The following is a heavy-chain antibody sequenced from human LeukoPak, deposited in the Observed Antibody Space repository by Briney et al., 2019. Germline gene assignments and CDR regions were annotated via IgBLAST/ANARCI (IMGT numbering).Heavy chain of an antibody. CDR3: ASRVPAAPKQAFDI. D-gene: IGHD2-2*01. Sequence: GASVKVSCRASGYTFTSYYIHWVRQAPGQGLEWMGGIIPIFGTTNYAQKFQGRVTITADESTSTAYMELISLRSEDTAEYYCASRVPAAPKQAFDIWGQGTMVTVSS. CDR1: GYTFTSYY. V-gene: IGHV1-69*13. J-gene: IGHJ3*02. CDR2: IIPIFGTT.